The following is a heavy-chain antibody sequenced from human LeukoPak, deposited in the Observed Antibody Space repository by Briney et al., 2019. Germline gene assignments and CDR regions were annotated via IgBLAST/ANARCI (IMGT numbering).Heavy chain of an antibody. D-gene: IGHD2-21*01. CDR2: IYHSGST. Sequence: SETLSLTCAVSGGSISSGGYSWSWIRQPPGKGLEWIGYIYHSGSTYYNPSLKSRVTISVDRSKNQFSLKLSSVTAADTAVYYCARSGGDRRLNWFDPWGQGTLATVSS. CDR1: GGSISSGGYS. CDR3: ARSGGDRRLNWFDP. J-gene: IGHJ5*02. V-gene: IGHV4-30-2*01.